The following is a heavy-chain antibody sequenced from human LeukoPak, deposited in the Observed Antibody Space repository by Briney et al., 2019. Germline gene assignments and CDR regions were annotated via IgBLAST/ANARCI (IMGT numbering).Heavy chain of an antibody. V-gene: IGHV5-51*01. CDR2: TYPADSDD. D-gene: IGHD2-21*01. CDR3: ARTYCGRFNCPKEGYYYGLDV. J-gene: IGHJ6*02. Sequence: PGESLKISCKASGYTFSNYWIGWVRQMPGKGLEWMGITYPADSDDNYSPSFRGQVIISVDKSINTVYLQWRSLKASDSAIYYCARTYCGRFNCPKEGYYYGLDVWGQGTRVAVSS. CDR1: GYTFSNYW.